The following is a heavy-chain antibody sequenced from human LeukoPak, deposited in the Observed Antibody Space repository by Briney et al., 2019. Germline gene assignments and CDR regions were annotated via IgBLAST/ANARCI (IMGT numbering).Heavy chain of an antibody. V-gene: IGHV3-48*03. CDR3: ALLAVASDFDY. CDR1: GFPFSVYE. CDR2: IGSSGTTI. Sequence: GGSLRLSCAVSGFPFSVYEMNWVRHAPGKGLEWVSNIGSSGTTIYYADSVRGRFSISRDNRKSSLYLQMNSLRVEDTAVYYCALLAVASDFDYWGQGALVTVSS. J-gene: IGHJ4*02. D-gene: IGHD6-19*01.